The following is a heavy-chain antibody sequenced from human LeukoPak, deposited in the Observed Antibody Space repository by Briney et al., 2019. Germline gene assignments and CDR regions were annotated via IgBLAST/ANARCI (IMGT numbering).Heavy chain of an antibody. CDR1: GFTFSSYG. CDR2: IRYDGNNK. D-gene: IGHD6-6*01. V-gene: IGHV3-30*02. J-gene: IGHJ4*02. CDR3: AKVRESYSSSLYYLDY. Sequence: PGGSLRLSCAASGFTFSSYGMHWVRQAPGKGLEWLAFIRYDGNNKYYADSVKGRFTISRDNSKNTLFLQMNSLRPGDTAVYYCAKVRESYSSSLYYLDYWGQGTLVAVSS.